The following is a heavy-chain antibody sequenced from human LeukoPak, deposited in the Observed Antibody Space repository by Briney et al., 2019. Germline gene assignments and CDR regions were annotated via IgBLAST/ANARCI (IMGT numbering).Heavy chain of an antibody. CDR3: ARAYCSIITCYSELFDP. D-gene: IGHD2-2*01. Sequence: GGSLRLSCATSGFTFSNYWMHWVRQAPGKGLVWVSRINSDGSLTDYADSVRGRFTISRDNAKNTLYLQMNSLRAEDTAVYYCARAYCSIITCYSELFDPWGQGTLVTVPS. CDR1: GFTFSNYW. J-gene: IGHJ5*02. CDR2: INSDGSLT. V-gene: IGHV3-74*01.